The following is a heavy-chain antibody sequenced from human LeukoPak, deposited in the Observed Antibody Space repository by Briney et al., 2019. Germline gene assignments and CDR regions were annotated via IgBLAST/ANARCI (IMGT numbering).Heavy chain of an antibody. CDR2: ISSSSTHI. Sequence: GGSLRLSCTTSRFTFSRYSMEWVRQAPGKGLEWVSSISSSSTHISYADSVKGRFTISRDNAKNSLYLQMNSLRAEDTAVYYCARVGDFWSGYLDYWGQGTLVTVSS. D-gene: IGHD3-3*01. CDR3: ARVGDFWSGYLDY. V-gene: IGHV3-21*01. J-gene: IGHJ4*02. CDR1: RFTFSRYS.